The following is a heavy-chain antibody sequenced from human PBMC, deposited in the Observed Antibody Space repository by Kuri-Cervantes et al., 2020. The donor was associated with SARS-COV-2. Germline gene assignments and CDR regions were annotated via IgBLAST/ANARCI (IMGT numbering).Heavy chain of an antibody. J-gene: IGHJ4*02. D-gene: IGHD2-15*01. Sequence: SETLSLTCTVSGGSISSGSYYWSWIRQPAGKGLEWIGHIYTSGSTNYNPSLKSRVTISVDTSKNQFSLKLSSVTAADTAVYYCARQPVVVVSATPFGYFDIWGQGTQVTVSS. V-gene: IGHV4-61*09. CDR1: GGSISSGSYY. CDR3: ARQPVVVVSATPFGYFDI. CDR2: IYTSGST.